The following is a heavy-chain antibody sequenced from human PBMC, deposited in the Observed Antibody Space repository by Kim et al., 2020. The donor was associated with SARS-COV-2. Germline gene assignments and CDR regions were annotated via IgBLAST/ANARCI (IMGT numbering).Heavy chain of an antibody. J-gene: IGHJ4*02. D-gene: IGHD3-16*02. V-gene: IGHV3-30*04. Sequence: GGSLRLSCAASGFTFSSYAMHWVRQAPGKGLEWVAVISYDGSNKYYADSVKGRFTISRDNSKNTLYLQMNSLRAEDTAVYYCARGGYDYVWGSYRPSYYFDCWGQGTLVTVSS. CDR2: ISYDGSNK. CDR1: GFTFSSYA. CDR3: ARGGYDYVWGSYRPSYYFDC.